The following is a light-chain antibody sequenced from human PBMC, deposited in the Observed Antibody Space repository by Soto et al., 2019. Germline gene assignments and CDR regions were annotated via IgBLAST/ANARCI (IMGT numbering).Light chain of an antibody. Sequence: IQMNQSPSALSASVGDRVTITFRASHNIERWMAWYQQKPGKAPSLLIFDASTLHSGVPSRFSGSGSGTDFTLTISSLQPDDFATYYCQQFAISTTFGQGTKVDI. CDR1: HNIERW. V-gene: IGKV1-5*01. CDR2: DAS. CDR3: QQFAISTT. J-gene: IGKJ1*01.